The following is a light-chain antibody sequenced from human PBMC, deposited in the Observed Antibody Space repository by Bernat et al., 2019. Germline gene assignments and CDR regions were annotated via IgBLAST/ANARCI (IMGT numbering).Light chain of an antibody. CDR2: EVN. V-gene: IGLV2-8*01. J-gene: IGLJ2*01. Sequence: QSALTQPPSASGSPGQSVTISCIGTSSDVGGYNYVSWYQQHPGKAPKLMIYEVNKRPSGVPDRFSASKSGITASLTVSGLQAEDEADYYCSSYASSNNWVFGGGTKLTVL. CDR1: SSDVGGYNY. CDR3: SSYASSNNWV.